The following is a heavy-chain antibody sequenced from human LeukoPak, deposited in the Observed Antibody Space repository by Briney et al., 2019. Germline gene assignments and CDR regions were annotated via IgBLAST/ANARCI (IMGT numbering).Heavy chain of an antibody. J-gene: IGHJ5*02. CDR1: GGSISSSNW. Sequence: SETLSLTCAVSGGSISSSNWWSWVRPPPGEGLGWIGKIYHSGSTNYNPSLKSRVTISVDKSKNQFSLKLSSVTAADTAVYYCARDNSVGETAWWFDPWGRGTLVTVSS. CDR2: IYHSGST. D-gene: IGHD1-26*01. CDR3: ARDNSVGETAWWFDP. V-gene: IGHV4-4*02.